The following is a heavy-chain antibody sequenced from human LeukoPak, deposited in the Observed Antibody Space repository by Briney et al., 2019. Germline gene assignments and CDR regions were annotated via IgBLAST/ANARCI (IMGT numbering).Heavy chain of an antibody. CDR3: ATARGYCSSTSCSIGTFDI. Sequence: ASVKVSCKVSGYTLTELSMHWVRQAPGKGLEWMGGFDPEDGETIYAQKFQGRVTTTEDTSTDTAYMELSSLRSEDTAVYYCATARGYCSSTSCSIGTFDIWGQGTMVTVSS. CDR2: FDPEDGET. J-gene: IGHJ3*02. D-gene: IGHD2-2*01. V-gene: IGHV1-24*01. CDR1: GYTLTELS.